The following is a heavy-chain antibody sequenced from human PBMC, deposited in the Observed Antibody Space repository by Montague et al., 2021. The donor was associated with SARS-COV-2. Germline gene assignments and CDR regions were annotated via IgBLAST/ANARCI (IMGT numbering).Heavy chain of an antibody. CDR2: IYSSGST. CDR3: ARHTRGWQPFDF. J-gene: IGHJ4*02. Sequence: SETLSLTCTVSGGSIRSYYLSLIRQPPGKGLEWMGVIYSSGSTNSNPSLKSRVTGATDTSKRQFSLKLTSVTAADTAVYYCARHTRGWQPFDFWGQGTLVTVSS. D-gene: IGHD6-19*01. CDR1: GGSIRSYY. V-gene: IGHV4-59*01.